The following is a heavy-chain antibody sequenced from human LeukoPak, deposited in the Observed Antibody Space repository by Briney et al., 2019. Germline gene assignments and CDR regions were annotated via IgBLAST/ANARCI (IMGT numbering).Heavy chain of an antibody. V-gene: IGHV3-23*01. CDR1: GFTFSGYA. J-gene: IGHJ4*02. CDR3: AKGRSSGYQYYLDY. D-gene: IGHD3-22*01. Sequence: GGSLRLSCAVSGFTFSGYAMTWVRQAPGKGLEWVSSISGSGGSTDYADSVKGRFTISRDNSKNTLYLQMNSLRADDTAVYYCAKGRSSGYQYYLDYWGQGTLVTVSS. CDR2: ISGSGGST.